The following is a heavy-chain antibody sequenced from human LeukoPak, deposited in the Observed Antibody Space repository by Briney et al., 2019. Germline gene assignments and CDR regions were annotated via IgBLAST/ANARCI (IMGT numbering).Heavy chain of an antibody. CDR1: GGSFSGYY. Sequence: SETLSLTCAVYGGSFSGYYWSWIRQPPGKGLEWIGEINHSGSTNYNPSLKSRVTISVDTSKNQFSLKLSSVTAADTAVYYCARILHSSSSYVGWFDPWGQGTLVAVSS. J-gene: IGHJ5*02. D-gene: IGHD6-6*01. CDR3: ARILHSSSSYVGWFDP. V-gene: IGHV4-34*01. CDR2: INHSGST.